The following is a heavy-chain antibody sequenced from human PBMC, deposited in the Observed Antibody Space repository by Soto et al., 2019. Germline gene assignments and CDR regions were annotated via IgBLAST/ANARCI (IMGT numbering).Heavy chain of an antibody. CDR1: GGTFSSYA. CDR3: ARDLGSGTTGGY. CDR2: IIPIFGTA. J-gene: IGHJ4*02. D-gene: IGHD3-10*01. Sequence: ASVKVSCKASGGTFSSYAISWVRQAPGQGLEWMGGIIPIFGTANYAQKFQGRVTITADESTSTAHMELSSLRSEDTAVYYCARDLGSGTTGGYWGQGTLVTVSS. V-gene: IGHV1-69*13.